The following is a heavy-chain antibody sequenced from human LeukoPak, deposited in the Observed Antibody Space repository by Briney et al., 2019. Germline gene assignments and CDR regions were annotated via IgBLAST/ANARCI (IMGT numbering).Heavy chain of an antibody. CDR2: IYYSGST. D-gene: IGHD3-9*01. CDR1: GGSISSSSYY. V-gene: IGHV4-39*07. CDR3: ARDRSGYDILTGYYCFDY. Sequence: SETLSLACTVSGGSISSSSYYWGWIRHPPGKGLEWIGSIYYSGSTYYNPSLKSRVTISVDTSKNQFSLKLSSVTAADTAVYYCARDRSGYDILTGYYCFDYWGQGTLVTVSS. J-gene: IGHJ4*02.